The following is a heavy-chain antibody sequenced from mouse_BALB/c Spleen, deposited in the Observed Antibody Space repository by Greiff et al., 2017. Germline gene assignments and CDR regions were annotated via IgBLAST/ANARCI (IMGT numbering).Heavy chain of an antibody. CDR2: ISSGGSYT. CDR1: GFTFSSYT. V-gene: IGHV5-6-4*01. CDR3: TRVEDHWYLDV. J-gene: IGHJ1*01. Sequence: EVKLVESGGGLVKPGGSLKLSCAASGFTFSSYTMSWVRQTPEKRLEWVATISSGGSYTYYPDSVKVRFSITRDNAKNTLYLQMSSLKSEDIAMYYCTRVEDHWYLDVWGEGTTVTVSS.